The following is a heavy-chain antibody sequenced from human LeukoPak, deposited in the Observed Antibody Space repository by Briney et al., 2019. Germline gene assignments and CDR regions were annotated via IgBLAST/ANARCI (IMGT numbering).Heavy chain of an antibody. D-gene: IGHD1-1*01. CDR1: GFTFNTSG. V-gene: IGHV1-58*01. CDR3: AAVCSPNCGPDS. Sequence: ASVKVSCKASGFTFNTSGVQWVRQARGQRLEWIGLIGVDSGNTNYAQKFQGRVTITRDLSTSTAYMELTSLRSEDTAVYYCAAVCSPNCGPDSWGQGTLVTVSA. J-gene: IGHJ4*02. CDR2: IGVDSGNT.